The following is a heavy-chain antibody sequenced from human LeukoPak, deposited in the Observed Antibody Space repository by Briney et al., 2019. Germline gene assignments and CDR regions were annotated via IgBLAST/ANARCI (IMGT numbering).Heavy chain of an antibody. Sequence: PSETLSLTCSVSGGSISSYYWSWIRQPPGKGLEWIGYIYYSGSTNYNPSLKSRVTISVDTSKNQFSLKLSSVTAADTAVYYCATGYSYGLSRDYWGPGTLVTVSS. CDR3: ATGYSYGLSRDY. J-gene: IGHJ4*02. CDR2: IYYSGST. CDR1: GGSISSYY. D-gene: IGHD5-18*01. V-gene: IGHV4-59*08.